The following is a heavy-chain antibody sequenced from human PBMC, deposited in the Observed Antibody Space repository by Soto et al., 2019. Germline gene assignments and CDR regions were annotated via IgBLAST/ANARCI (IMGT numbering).Heavy chain of an antibody. CDR3: ARDRDGYTWFDP. D-gene: IGHD5-12*01. J-gene: IGHJ5*02. V-gene: IGHV3-21*04. Sequence: GGSLRLSCAASGFTFSTYTMHWVRQAPGKGLEWVSSISSGSSYTHYADSVTGRFTISRDNAKNSLYLQLDGLRVEDTAVYFCARDRDGYTWFDPWGQGTLVTVSS. CDR2: ISSGSSYT. CDR1: GFTFSTYT.